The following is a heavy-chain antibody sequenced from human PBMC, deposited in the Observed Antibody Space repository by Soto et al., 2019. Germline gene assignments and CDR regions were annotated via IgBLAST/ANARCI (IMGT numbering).Heavy chain of an antibody. CDR3: ARDQAMAQFDY. Sequence: QVQLVQSGAEVKKPGASVKVSRKASGYTFTSYGISWVRQAPGQGLEWMGWINAYNGNTKYAQKLQGRVTTTTDTPTSTAYMELRSLRSDDTAVYYCARDQAMAQFDYWGQGTLVTVSS. D-gene: IGHD5-18*01. CDR2: INAYNGNT. V-gene: IGHV1-18*01. CDR1: GYTFTSYG. J-gene: IGHJ4*02.